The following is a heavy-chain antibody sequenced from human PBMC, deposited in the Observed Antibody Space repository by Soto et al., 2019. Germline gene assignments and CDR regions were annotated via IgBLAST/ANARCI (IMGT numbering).Heavy chain of an antibody. Sequence: SETLSLTCTVSGGSISSGDYYWSWIRQPPGKGLEWIGYIYYSGSTYYNPSLKSRITISVDTSKNQFSLKLSSVTAADTAVYYCASEGPDGARLDPWGEGTLVTVSS. CDR2: IYYSGST. V-gene: IGHV4-30-4*01. CDR1: GGSISSGDYY. J-gene: IGHJ5*02. CDR3: ASEGPDGARLDP. D-gene: IGHD5-12*01.